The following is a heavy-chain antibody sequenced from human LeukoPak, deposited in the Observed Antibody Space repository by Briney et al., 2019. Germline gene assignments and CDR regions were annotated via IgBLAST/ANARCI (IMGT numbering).Heavy chain of an antibody. V-gene: IGHV1-69*05. D-gene: IGHD6-13*01. J-gene: IGHJ5*02. CDR2: IIPIFGTA. CDR3: ARGSSSWYLS. CDR1: GGTSSSYA. Sequence: GASVKVSCKASGGTSSSYAISWVRQAPGQGLEWMGRIIPIFGTANYAQKFQGRVTITTDESTSTAYMELSSLRSEDTAVYYCARGSSSWYLSWGQGTLVTVSS.